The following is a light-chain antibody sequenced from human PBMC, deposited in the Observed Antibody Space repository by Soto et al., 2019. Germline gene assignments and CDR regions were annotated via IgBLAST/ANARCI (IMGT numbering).Light chain of an antibody. CDR2: GAS. CDR3: QQYGSSPWT. V-gene: IGKV3-20*01. J-gene: IGKJ1*01. CDR1: QRVNNN. Sequence: EVVLTQSPATLSVSPGERVTLSCRASQRVNNNLAWYQQKPGQAPRLLIYGASSRATGIPDRFSGSGSGTDFTLTISRLEPEDFAVYYCQQYGSSPWTFGQGTKVDIK.